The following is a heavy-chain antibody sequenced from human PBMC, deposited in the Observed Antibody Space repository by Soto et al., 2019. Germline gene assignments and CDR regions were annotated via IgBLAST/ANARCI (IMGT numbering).Heavy chain of an antibody. CDR2: IYYRGGT. D-gene: IGHD6-19*01. CDR3: TREQSDDNYFDP. J-gene: IGHJ5*02. Sequence: SETLSLTCXVXXXXXXXXXXFYTWGLQPPGKGLEWLGYIYYRGGTNYNPSLKSRVTISLDKSKSQFSLRLISVTAADTAVYYCTREQSDDNYFDPWGQGTLVTVS. V-gene: IGHV4-61*01. CDR1: XXXXXXXXXF.